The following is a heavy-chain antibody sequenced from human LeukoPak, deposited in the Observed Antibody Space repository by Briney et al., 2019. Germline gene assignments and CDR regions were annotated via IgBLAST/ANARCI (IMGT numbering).Heavy chain of an antibody. CDR1: GFTFSNAW. J-gene: IGHJ6*02. Sequence: GGSLRLSCAASGFTFSNAWMTWVRQAPGKGLEWVGRIYRNADGGTTDYAAPVKGRFTISRDDSKNTLYLQMNSLKTEDTAVYYCTTDSYCSTTTCYASSNYYYGLDAWGQGTSVTASS. V-gene: IGHV3-15*05. CDR3: TTDSYCSTTTCYASSNYYYGLDA. CDR2: IYRNADGGTT. D-gene: IGHD2-2*01.